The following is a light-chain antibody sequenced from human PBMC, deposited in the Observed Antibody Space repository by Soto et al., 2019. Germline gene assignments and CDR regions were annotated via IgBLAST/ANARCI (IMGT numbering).Light chain of an antibody. CDR1: QSVSGY. V-gene: IGKV3-11*01. CDR3: QLRSNWPPMYT. CDR2: DAV. Sequence: EIVLTQSPVTLSLSPGEGATLSCRAGQSVSGYLAWYHQRPGQPPRLLIYDAVYRATGIPAMISGSGSGTDFTLTISSLEPEDFGVYYCQLRSNWPPMYTFGQGTKREIK. J-gene: IGKJ2*01.